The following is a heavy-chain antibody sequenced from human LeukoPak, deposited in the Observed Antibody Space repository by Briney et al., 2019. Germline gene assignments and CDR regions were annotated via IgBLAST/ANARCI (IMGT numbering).Heavy chain of an antibody. CDR2: INHSGST. V-gene: IGHV4-34*01. Sequence: TSETLSLTCAVYGGSFSGYYWSWIRQPPGKGLEWIGEINHSGSTNYNPSLKSRVTISVDTSKNQFSLKLSSVTAADTAVYYCARPDYDFWSGYYAFDIWGQGTMVTVSS. D-gene: IGHD3-3*01. CDR1: GGSFSGYY. J-gene: IGHJ3*02. CDR3: ARPDYDFWSGYYAFDI.